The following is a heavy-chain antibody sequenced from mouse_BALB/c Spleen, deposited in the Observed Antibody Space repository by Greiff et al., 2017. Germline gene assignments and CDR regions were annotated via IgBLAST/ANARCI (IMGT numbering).Heavy chain of an antibody. Sequence: EVQLVESGGGLVKPGGSLKLSCAASGFAFSSYDMSWVRQTPEKRLEWVAYISSGGGSTYYPDTVKGRFTISRDNAKNTLYLQMRSLKSEDTAMYYCARSYYGYAMDDWGQGTSVTVSA. D-gene: IGHD1-1*01. V-gene: IGHV5-12-1*01. CDR3: ARSYYGYAMDD. CDR2: ISSGGGST. J-gene: IGHJ4*01. CDR1: GFAFSSYD.